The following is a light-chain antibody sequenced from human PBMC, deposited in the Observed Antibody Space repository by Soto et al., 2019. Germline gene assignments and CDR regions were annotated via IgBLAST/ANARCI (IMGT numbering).Light chain of an antibody. V-gene: IGLV2-14*01. Sequence: QSVLTQPASVSGSPGQSITISCTGTSSDVGGYNYLSWYQQNPGKAPKVMIYEVSNRPSGVSNRFSGSKSGNTASLTISGLQAEDEADYYCSSYTTSGTPVFGGGTQLTVL. CDR3: SSYTTSGTPV. CDR2: EVS. CDR1: SSDVGGYNY. J-gene: IGLJ7*01.